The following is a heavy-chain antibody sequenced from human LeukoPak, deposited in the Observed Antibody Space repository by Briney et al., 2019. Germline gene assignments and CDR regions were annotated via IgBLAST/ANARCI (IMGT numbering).Heavy chain of an antibody. Sequence: GESLKISCRVSGYSFTNYWIGWVRQMPGKGLEWMGIIYPGDSDARYSPSFQGQVTISADKSISTAYLQWSSLKASDTAIYYCARLGISAAVTRYYFDYWGQGTLVTVSS. CDR1: GYSFTNYW. CDR3: ARLGISAAVTRYYFDY. D-gene: IGHD6-13*01. J-gene: IGHJ4*02. CDR2: IYPGDSDA. V-gene: IGHV5-51*01.